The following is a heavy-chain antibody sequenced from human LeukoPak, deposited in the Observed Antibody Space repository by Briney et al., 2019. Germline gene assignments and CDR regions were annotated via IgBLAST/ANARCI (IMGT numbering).Heavy chain of an antibody. D-gene: IGHD5-24*01. CDR1: GSILTDLS. J-gene: IGHJ4*02. V-gene: IGHV1-69*13. CDR2: IIPIFGTA. CDR3: ARDRGEREMATTGFDY. Sequence: GASVKVSCKVSGSILTDLSIHWVRQAPGQGLEWMGGIIPIFGTANYAQKFQGRVTITADESTSTAYMELSSLRSEDTAVYCCARDRGEREMATTGFDYWGQGTLVTVSS.